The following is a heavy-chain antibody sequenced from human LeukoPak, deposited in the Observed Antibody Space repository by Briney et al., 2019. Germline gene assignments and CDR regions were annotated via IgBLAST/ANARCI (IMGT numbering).Heavy chain of an antibody. J-gene: IGHJ4*02. Sequence: PGGSLRLSCAASGFSFAYYAMHWVRQAPGKGLEWVSLINGDAVSTYYADSVKGRFTISRDNSKNSLYLQMNSLRTEDTALYYCAKDPGSTGDLGYFDFWGQGTLVTVSS. V-gene: IGHV3-43*02. CDR2: INGDAVST. CDR3: AKDPGSTGDLGYFDF. D-gene: IGHD1-1*01. CDR1: GFSFAYYA.